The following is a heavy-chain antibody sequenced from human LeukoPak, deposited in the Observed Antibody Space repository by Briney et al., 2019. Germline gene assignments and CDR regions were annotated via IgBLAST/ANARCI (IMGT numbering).Heavy chain of an antibody. CDR2: INPNSGGT. V-gene: IGHV1-2*02. CDR1: GYTFTGYY. CDR3: ARVEIWYYYDSSGYPFDY. D-gene: IGHD3-22*01. Sequence: GASVKVSCKASGYTFTGYYMHWVRQAPGQGLEWMGWINPNSGGTNYAQKFQGRVTMTRDTSISTAYMELSRLRSDDTAVYYCARVEIWYYYDSSGYPFDYWGQGTLATVSS. J-gene: IGHJ4*02.